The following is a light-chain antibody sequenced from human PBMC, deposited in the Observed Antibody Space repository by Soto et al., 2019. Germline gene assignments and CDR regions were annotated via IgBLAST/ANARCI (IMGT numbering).Light chain of an antibody. V-gene: IGLV1-44*01. CDR1: TSNIGSNT. CDR3: AAWDDSLNGRV. Sequence: QPVLTQPPSASGTPGQRVTISCSGSTSNIGSNTVNWYQQVPGTAPKLLIYYTSQRPSGVPDRFSGSKSDTSASLAISGLQSEDEAEYYCAAWDDSLNGRVFGGGTKLTVL. J-gene: IGLJ2*01. CDR2: YTS.